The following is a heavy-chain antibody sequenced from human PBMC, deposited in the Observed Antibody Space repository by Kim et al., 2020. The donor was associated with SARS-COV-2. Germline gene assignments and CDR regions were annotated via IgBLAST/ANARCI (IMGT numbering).Heavy chain of an antibody. J-gene: IGHJ4*02. CDR3: VKEAAFTTVVVDYYFDY. Sequence: VKGRFTISRDNSKNTLYLQMNRLRSEDTARYFCVKEAAFTTVVVDYYFDYWGQGTLVTVSS. D-gene: IGHD2-15*01. V-gene: IGHV3-30*02.